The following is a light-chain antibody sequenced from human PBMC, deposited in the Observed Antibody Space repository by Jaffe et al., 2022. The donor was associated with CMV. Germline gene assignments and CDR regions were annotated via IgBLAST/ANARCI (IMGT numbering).Light chain of an antibody. CDR3: HQYRNWPRT. Sequence: EIVLTQSPGTLSLSPGERASLSCRASQTFTNNYLAWYQQKPGQAPRLLIYGASIRATGIPDRFSGSGSGTDFTLTITRVEPEDFAVYYCHQYRNWPRTFGQGTKVEI. J-gene: IGKJ1*01. CDR2: GAS. V-gene: IGKV3-20*01. CDR1: QTFTNNY.